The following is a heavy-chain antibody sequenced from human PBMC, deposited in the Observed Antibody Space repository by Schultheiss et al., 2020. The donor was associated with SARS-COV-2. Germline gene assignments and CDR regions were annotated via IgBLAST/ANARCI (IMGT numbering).Heavy chain of an antibody. D-gene: IGHD3-16*01. V-gene: IGHV3-74*01. Sequence: GESLKISCVASGFTFSNYWMHWARQVPGKGLVWVSRIKSDGSSTTYADSVKGRFTISRDNAKNTLYLQMNSLRAEDTAVYYCAKRGGDGAFDIWGQGTMVTVSS. CDR2: IKSDGSST. J-gene: IGHJ3*02. CDR1: GFTFSNYW. CDR3: AKRGGDGAFDI.